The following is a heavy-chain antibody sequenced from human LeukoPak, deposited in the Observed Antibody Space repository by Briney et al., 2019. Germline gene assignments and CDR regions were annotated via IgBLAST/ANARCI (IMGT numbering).Heavy chain of an antibody. CDR2: ISFDGSNQ. Sequence: GRSLRLSCAASGFTFSSFSMHWVRQAPGQGLEWVAVISFDGSNQYYADSVKGRFTIYRDNFKNTVYLQMNSLRAEDTAVYLCVKDLRSDFMGVLSRYLSYWGQGTLVTVSS. J-gene: IGHJ4*02. V-gene: IGHV3-30*18. D-gene: IGHD2/OR15-2a*01. CDR3: VKDLRSDFMGVLSRYLSY. CDR1: GFTFSSFS.